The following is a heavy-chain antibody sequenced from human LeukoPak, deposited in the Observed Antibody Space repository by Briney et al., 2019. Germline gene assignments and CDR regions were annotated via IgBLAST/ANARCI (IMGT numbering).Heavy chain of an antibody. Sequence: SETLSLTCTVSGGSISSYYWSWIRQPPGKGLEWIGYIFYSGSTNYNPSLKSRVTISVDTSKNQFSLKLSSVTAADTAVYYCAKSFTDYDILTGYYPIQYYYYMDVWGKGTTVTVSS. D-gene: IGHD3-9*01. CDR3: AKSFTDYDILTGYYPIQYYYYMDV. CDR1: GGSISSYY. J-gene: IGHJ6*03. CDR2: IFYSGST. V-gene: IGHV4-59*12.